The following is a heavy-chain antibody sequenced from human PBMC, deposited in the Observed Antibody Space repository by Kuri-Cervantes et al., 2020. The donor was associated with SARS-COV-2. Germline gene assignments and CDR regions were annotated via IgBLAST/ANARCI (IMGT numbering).Heavy chain of an antibody. CDR2: ISSSSSYI. V-gene: IGHV3-21*01. CDR3: ASQGRGYSSSGNSCFFDY. Sequence: LSLTYAASGFTFSSYSMNWVRQAPGKGLEWVSSISSSSSYIYYADSVKGRFTISRDNAKNSLYLQMNSLRAEDTAVYYCASQGRGYSSSGNSCFFDYWGQGTLVTVSS. CDR1: GFTFSSYS. J-gene: IGHJ4*02. D-gene: IGHD6-13*01.